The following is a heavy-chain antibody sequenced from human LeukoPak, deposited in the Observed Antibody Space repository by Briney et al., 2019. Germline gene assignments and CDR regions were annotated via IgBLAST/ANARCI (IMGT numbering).Heavy chain of an antibody. CDR1: GFTFSNYW. CDR3: ARSRSGAFDI. V-gene: IGHV3-74*01. J-gene: IGHJ3*02. Sequence: GGSLRLSCAASGFTFSNYWMHWVRQAPGKGLVWVSRINSDGSSTNNADSALGRFAISRDNAKNTLYLQMNSLRAEDTAVYYCARSRSGAFDIWGQGTMVTVSS. CDR2: INSDGSST.